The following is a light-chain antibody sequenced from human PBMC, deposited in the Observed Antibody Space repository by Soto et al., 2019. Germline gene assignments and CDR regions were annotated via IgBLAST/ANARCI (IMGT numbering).Light chain of an antibody. CDR3: SSYTTSSTHWV. J-gene: IGLJ3*02. CDR1: SSDVGGYNY. V-gene: IGLV2-14*01. Sequence: QSVLTQPASVSGSPGRSITISCTGTSSDVGGYNYVSWYQQHPGKAPKLMIYEVSNRPSGVSNCFSGSKSGNTASLTISGLQAEDEADYYCSSYTTSSTHWVFGGGTKLTVL. CDR2: EVS.